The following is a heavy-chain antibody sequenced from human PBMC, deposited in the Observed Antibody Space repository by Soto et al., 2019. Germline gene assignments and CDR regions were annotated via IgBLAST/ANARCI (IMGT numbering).Heavy chain of an antibody. CDR2: IIPIFGTA. V-gene: IGHV1-69*13. CDR3: ARERSSRYCSSTSCYTRSGTTWLRYGMDV. CDR1: GGTFSSYA. Sequence: GASVKVSCKASGGTFSSYAISWVRQAPGQGLEWMGGIIPIFGTANYAQKFQGRVMNTADEYTSTAYMELSSRRSEDTAVNYCARERSSRYCSSTSCYTRSGTTWLRYGMDVWGQGTTVTVSS. J-gene: IGHJ6*02. D-gene: IGHD2-2*02.